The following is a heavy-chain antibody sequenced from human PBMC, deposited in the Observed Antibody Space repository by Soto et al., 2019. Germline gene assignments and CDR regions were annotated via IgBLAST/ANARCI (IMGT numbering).Heavy chain of an antibody. J-gene: IGHJ4*02. Sequence: QVQLVQSGAEVKKPGASVKVSCKASGYTFTSYGISWVRQAPGQGLEWMGWINPYNGNTNYAQNLQGRVTMTTDTSTITAYMELRTLGSDDTAVYYCARDWFGIDYWSQGTLVTVSS. D-gene: IGHD3-16*01. CDR3: ARDWFGIDY. CDR1: GYTFTSYG. V-gene: IGHV1-18*01. CDR2: INPYNGNT.